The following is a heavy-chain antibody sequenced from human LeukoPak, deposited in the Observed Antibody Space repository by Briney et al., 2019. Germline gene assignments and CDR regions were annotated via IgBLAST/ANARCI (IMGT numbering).Heavy chain of an antibody. J-gene: IGHJ6*02. CDR1: GGSFSGYY. CDR2: VNHSGST. Sequence: PSETLSLTCAVYGGSFSGYYWSWIRQPPGKGLEWIGEVNHSGSTNYNPSLKSRVTISVDTSKNQFSLKLSSVTAADTAVYYCARGYDFLYYYGMDVWGQGTTVTVSS. V-gene: IGHV4-34*01. CDR3: ARGYDFLYYYGMDV. D-gene: IGHD3-3*01.